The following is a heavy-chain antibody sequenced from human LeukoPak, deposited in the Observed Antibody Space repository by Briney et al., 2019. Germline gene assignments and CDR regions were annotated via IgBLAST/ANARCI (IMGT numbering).Heavy chain of an antibody. CDR3: AADLTAAGTGDGH. V-gene: IGHV1-58*01. Sequence: SVKVSCKASGFTFTSSAVQWVRQARGQRLEWIGWIVVGSGNTNYAQKFQERVTITRDMSTSTAYMELSSLRSEDTAVYYCAADLTAAGTGDGHWGQGTLVTVSS. CDR2: IVVGSGNT. D-gene: IGHD6-13*01. CDR1: GFTFTSSA. J-gene: IGHJ4*02.